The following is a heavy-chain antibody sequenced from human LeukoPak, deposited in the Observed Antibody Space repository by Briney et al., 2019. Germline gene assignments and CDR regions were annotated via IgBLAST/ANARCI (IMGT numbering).Heavy chain of an antibody. V-gene: IGHV3-53*01. Sequence: GGSLRLSCAASGFTFSSYAMHWVRQAPGKGLEWVSVIYSGGSTYYADSVKGRFTISRDNSKNTLYLQMNSLRAEDTAVYYCASFGSSSSGANDYWGQGTLVTVSS. CDR2: IYSGGST. D-gene: IGHD6-6*01. CDR1: GFTFSSYA. CDR3: ASFGSSSSGANDY. J-gene: IGHJ4*02.